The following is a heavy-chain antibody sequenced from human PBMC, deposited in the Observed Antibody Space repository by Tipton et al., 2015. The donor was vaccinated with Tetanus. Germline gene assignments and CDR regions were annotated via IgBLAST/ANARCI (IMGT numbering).Heavy chain of an antibody. CDR2: ISGDGQTT. Sequence: SLRLSCAASGFTSKSHYMHWVRQAPGKGLVWISRISGDGQTTHYADSLKGRLTISRDNVKNTVYVQINSLRAEDAALYYCASGRTLDYWGQGTLVTVSS. V-gene: IGHV3-74*01. CDR3: ASGRTLDY. J-gene: IGHJ4*02. CDR1: GFTSKSHY.